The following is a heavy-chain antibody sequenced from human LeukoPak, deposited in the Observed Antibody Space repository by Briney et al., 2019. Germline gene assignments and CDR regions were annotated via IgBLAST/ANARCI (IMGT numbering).Heavy chain of an antibody. CDR2: INTNTGHP. Sequence: ASVKVSCKTSGYTFFSNAMNWVRQAPGQGLEWMGWINTNTGHPTYAQGFTGRFVFSLDTSVSTAYLQISSLKAEDTAVYYCARPYYYGSGGYYNVWGQGTLVTVSS. J-gene: IGHJ4*02. V-gene: IGHV7-4-1*02. CDR3: ARPYYYGSGGYYNV. D-gene: IGHD3-10*01. CDR1: GYTFFSNA.